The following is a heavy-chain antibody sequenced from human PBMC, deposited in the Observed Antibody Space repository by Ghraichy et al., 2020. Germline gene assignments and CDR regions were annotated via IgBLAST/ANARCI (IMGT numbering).Heavy chain of an antibody. V-gene: IGHV3-21*01. CDR2: ISSSSSYI. CDR3: ARVRRSSTSYYMDV. D-gene: IGHD2-2*01. CDR1: GFTFSSYS. J-gene: IGHJ6*03. Sequence: GGSLRLSCAASGFTFSSYSMNWVRQAPGKGLEWVSSISSSSSYIYYADSVKGRFTISRDNAKNSLYLQMNSLRAEDTAVYYCARVRRSSTSYYMDVWGKGTTVTVSS.